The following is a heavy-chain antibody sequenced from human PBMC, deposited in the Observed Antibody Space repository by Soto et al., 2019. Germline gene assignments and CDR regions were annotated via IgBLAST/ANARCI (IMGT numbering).Heavy chain of an antibody. V-gene: IGHV3-48*01. D-gene: IGHD3-10*01. Sequence: EVQLVESGGGLVQPGGSLRLSCAASGFTFSSYSMNWVRQAPGKGLEWVSYISSSSSTIYYADAVKGRFTISRDNAKNSQYMQMNSLRAEDTAVYYCAFLQHLNRGVKVGVDMDVWGQGTTVTVSS. CDR1: GFTFSSYS. J-gene: IGHJ6*02. CDR3: AFLQHLNRGVKVGVDMDV. CDR2: ISSSSSTI.